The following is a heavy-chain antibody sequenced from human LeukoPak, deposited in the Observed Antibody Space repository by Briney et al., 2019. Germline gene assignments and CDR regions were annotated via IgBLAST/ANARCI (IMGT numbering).Heavy chain of an antibody. J-gene: IGHJ4*02. CDR2: IYTSGST. CDR1: GDSISSSY. CDR3: ARLINKPIAATRTGPFDY. V-gene: IGHV4-4*07. Sequence: SETLSLTCTVSGDSISSSYWSWIRQPAGKGLEWIGRIYTSGSTNYNPSLKSRVTMSVDTSKNQISLKLRSVTAADTAVYYCARLINKPIAATRTGPFDYWGQGTLVTVSS. D-gene: IGHD6-13*01.